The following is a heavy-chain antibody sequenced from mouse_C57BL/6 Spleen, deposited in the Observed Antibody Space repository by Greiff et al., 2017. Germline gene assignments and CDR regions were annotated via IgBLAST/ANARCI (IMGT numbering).Heavy chain of an antibody. D-gene: IGHD1-1*01. CDR1: GYTFTSYW. J-gene: IGHJ3*01. V-gene: IGHV1-52*01. CDR3: ARGDYYGSSFFAY. Sequence: QVQLQQPGAELVRPGSSVKLSCKASGYTFTSYWMHWVKQRPIQGLEWIGNIDPSDSETHYNQKFKDKATLTVDKSSSTAYMQLSSLTAEDSAFYYCARGDYYGSSFFAYWGQGTLVTVSA. CDR2: IDPSDSET.